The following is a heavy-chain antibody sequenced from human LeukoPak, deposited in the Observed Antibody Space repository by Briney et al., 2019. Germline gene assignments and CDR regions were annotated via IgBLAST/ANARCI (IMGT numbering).Heavy chain of an antibody. CDR2: ISSSSSTI. J-gene: IGHJ6*02. V-gene: IGHV3-48*02. CDR1: GFSFSTSY. CDR3: ARDHYDILTGYSYGMDV. D-gene: IGHD3-9*01. Sequence: GGSLRLSCAASGFSFSTSYMNWVRQAPGKGLEWVSYISSSSSTIYYADSVKGRFTISRDNAKNSLYLQMNSLRDEDTAVYYCARDHYDILTGYSYGMDVWDQGTTVTVSS.